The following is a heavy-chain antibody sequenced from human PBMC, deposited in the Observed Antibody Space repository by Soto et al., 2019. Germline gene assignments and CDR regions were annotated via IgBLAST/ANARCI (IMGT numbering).Heavy chain of an antibody. CDR2: IYYSGST. CDR1: GGSISSYY. V-gene: IGHV4-59*01. Sequence: ASETLSLTCTVSGGSISSYYWSWIRQPPGKGLEWIGYIYYSGSTNYNPSLKSRVTISVDTSKNQFSLKLSSVTAADTAVYYCARQSYDSSGYYKEYYFDYWGQGTLVTVSS. J-gene: IGHJ4*02. CDR3: ARQSYDSSGYYKEYYFDY. D-gene: IGHD3-22*01.